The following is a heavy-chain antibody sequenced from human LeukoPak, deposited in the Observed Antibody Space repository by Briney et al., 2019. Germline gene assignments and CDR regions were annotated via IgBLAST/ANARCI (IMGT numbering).Heavy chain of an antibody. CDR1: GFTFSSYA. J-gene: IGHJ4*02. V-gene: IGHV3-30*01. D-gene: IGHD3-22*01. CDR3: ASAGYYYDSSGYYLPFDY. Sequence: PGRSLRLSCAASGFTFSSYAMHWVRQAPGKGLEWVAVISYDGSNKYYADSVKGRFTISRDNSKNTLYLQMNSLRAEDTAVYYCASAGYYYDSSGYYLPFDYWGQGTLVPVSS. CDR2: ISYDGSNK.